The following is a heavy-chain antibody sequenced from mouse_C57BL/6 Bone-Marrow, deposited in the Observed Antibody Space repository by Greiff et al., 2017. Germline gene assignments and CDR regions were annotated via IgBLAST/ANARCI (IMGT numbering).Heavy chain of an antibody. CDR2: IYPRDGST. J-gene: IGHJ3*01. CDR1: GYTFTDHT. CDR3: ARSGGSSSAWFAY. Sequence: VMLVESDAELVKPGASVKISCKVSGYTFTDHTIHWMKQRPEQGLEWIGYIYPRDGSTKYNEKFKGKATLTADKSSSTAYMQLNSLTSEDSAVYFCARSGGSSSAWFAYWGQGTLVTVSA. D-gene: IGHD1-1*01. V-gene: IGHV1-78*01.